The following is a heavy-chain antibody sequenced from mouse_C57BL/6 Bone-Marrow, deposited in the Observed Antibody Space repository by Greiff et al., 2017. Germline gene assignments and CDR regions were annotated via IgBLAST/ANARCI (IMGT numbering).Heavy chain of an antibody. CDR3: NLLWPCAY. CDR2: IDPENGDT. V-gene: IGHV14-4*01. Sequence: EVQLQQSGAELVRPGASVKLSCTASGFNIKDDYMHWVKQRPEQGLEWIGWIDPENGDTEYASKFQGKATITADQSSNTAYLQLSSLTSEDTAVXYCNLLWPCAYWGQGTLVTVSA. J-gene: IGHJ3*01. CDR1: GFNIKDDY. D-gene: IGHD2-1*01.